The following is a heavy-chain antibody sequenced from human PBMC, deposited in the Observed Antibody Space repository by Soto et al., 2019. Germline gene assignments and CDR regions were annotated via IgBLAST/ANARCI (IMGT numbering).Heavy chain of an antibody. CDR1: GYTFTSYG. Sequence: ASVKVSCKASGYTFTSYGISWVRQAPGQGLEWMGWISAYNGNTNYAQKLQGRVTMTTDTSTSTAYMELRSLRSEDTAVYYCAREGTSGSYYGANNWFDPWGQGTLVTVSS. CDR2: ISAYNGNT. V-gene: IGHV1-18*01. D-gene: IGHD1-26*01. CDR3: AREGTSGSYYGANNWFDP. J-gene: IGHJ5*02.